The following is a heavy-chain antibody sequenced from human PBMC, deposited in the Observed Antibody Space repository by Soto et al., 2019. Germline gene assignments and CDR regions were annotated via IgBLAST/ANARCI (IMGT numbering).Heavy chain of an antibody. D-gene: IGHD3-22*01. CDR2: IWYDGSNK. J-gene: IGHJ4*02. V-gene: IGHV3-33*01. CDR3: AREGASSGYLYY. Sequence: PGGSLRLSCAASGFTFSSYGMHWVRQAPGKGLEWVAVIWYDGSNKYYADSVKGRFTISRDNSKNTLYLQMNSLRAEDTAVYYCAREGASSGYLYYWGQGTLVTVSS. CDR1: GFTFSSYG.